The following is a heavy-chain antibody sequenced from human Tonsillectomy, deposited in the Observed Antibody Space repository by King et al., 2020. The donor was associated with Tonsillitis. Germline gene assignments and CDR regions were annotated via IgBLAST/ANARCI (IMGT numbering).Heavy chain of an antibody. CDR1: GFTFSSYA. Sequence: VQLVESGGGLVQPGGSLRLSCAASGFTFSSYAMTWVRQAPGKRLEWVSAISGSAGSTYYADSVKGRFTISRDNSKNTLYLQMNSLRDEDTAVYYCAKLGFSSGWYVYFDYWRLGTLVTVSS. CDR3: AKLGFSSGWYVYFDY. CDR2: ISGSAGST. J-gene: IGHJ4*02. V-gene: IGHV3-23*04. D-gene: IGHD6-19*01.